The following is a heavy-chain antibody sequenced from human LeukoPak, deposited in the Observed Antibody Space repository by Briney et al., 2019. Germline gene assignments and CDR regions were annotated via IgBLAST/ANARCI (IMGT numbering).Heavy chain of an antibody. V-gene: IGHV3-66*01. CDR3: ARDHGQNWFDP. CDR1: GFSFTYAW. Sequence: GGSLRLSCVASGFSFTYAWMSWVRQAPGKGLEWVSVIYSGGSTYYADSVKGRFTISRDNSKNTLYLQMNSLRAEDTAVYYCARDHGQNWFDPWGQGTLVTVSS. D-gene: IGHD2-8*01. J-gene: IGHJ5*02. CDR2: IYSGGST.